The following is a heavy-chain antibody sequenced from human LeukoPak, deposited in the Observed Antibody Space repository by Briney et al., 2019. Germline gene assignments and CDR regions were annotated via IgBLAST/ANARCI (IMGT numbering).Heavy chain of an antibody. D-gene: IGHD3-10*01. Sequence: GGSLRPSCAASGFTFSSYSMSWVRQAPGKGLEWVSGISHSGGSTYYADSVKGLFTISRDNSKSTLFLQMNSLRAEDTAMYYCAKGGVGSGKTFDSWGQGTLVTVSS. V-gene: IGHV3-23*01. J-gene: IGHJ4*02. CDR2: ISHSGGST. CDR1: GFTFSSYS. CDR3: AKGGVGSGKTFDS.